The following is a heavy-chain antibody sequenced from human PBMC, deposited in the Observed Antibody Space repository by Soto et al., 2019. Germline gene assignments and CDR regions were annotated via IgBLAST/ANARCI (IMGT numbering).Heavy chain of an antibody. CDR3: ARGGSSEL. D-gene: IGHD6-6*01. Sequence: PSETLSLTCAVSGGSIVSDKWWGWVRQSPGKGLEWLGEINHRGSTIYNPSLKSRVTISVDTSRNQFYLKVKSVTAADTAVYYCARGGSSELWGQGTLVTGS. CDR1: GGSIVSDKW. CDR2: INHRGST. V-gene: IGHV4-4*02. J-gene: IGHJ4*02.